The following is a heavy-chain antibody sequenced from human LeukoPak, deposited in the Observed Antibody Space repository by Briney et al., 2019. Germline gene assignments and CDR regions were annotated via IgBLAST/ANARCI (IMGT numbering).Heavy chain of an antibody. Sequence: PGGSLRLSCAASGFTFSSYSMNWVRQAPGKGLEWVSSISSSSSYIYYADSVKGRFTISRDNAKNSLYLQMNSLRAEDTAVYYCARVGDGYKSPYYYYYYYMDVWGKGTTVTVSS. CDR2: ISSSSSYI. V-gene: IGHV3-21*01. CDR1: GFTFSSYS. CDR3: ARVGDGYKSPYYYYYYYMDV. J-gene: IGHJ6*03. D-gene: IGHD5-24*01.